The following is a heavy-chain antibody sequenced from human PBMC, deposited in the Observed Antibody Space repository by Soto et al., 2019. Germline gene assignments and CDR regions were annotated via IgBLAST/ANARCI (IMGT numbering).Heavy chain of an antibody. CDR1: GFTFDDYA. D-gene: IGHD1-7*01. J-gene: IGHJ4*02. V-gene: IGHV3-9*01. CDR2: ISWNSGSI. CDR3: AKDHTPITGTTGCLFFDY. Sequence: EVQLVESGGGLVQPGRSLRLSCAASGFTFDDYAMHWVRQAPGNGLEWVSGISWNSGSIGYADSVKGRFTISRDNAKNSLYLQMNSLRAEDTALYYCAKDHTPITGTTGCLFFDYWGQGTLVTVSS.